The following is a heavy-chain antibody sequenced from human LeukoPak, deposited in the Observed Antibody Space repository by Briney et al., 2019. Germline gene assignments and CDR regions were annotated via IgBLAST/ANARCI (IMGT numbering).Heavy chain of an antibody. D-gene: IGHD1-26*01. CDR1: GFTFSDYY. CDR3: ARSREPRSYAFDI. Sequence: GESLRLSCAASGFTFSDYYMGWIRQAPGKGLEWVSYISSSSSYTNYADSVKGRFTISRDNAKNSLYLQMNSLRAEDTAVYYCARSREPRSYAFDIWGQGTMVTASS. J-gene: IGHJ3*02. V-gene: IGHV3-11*06. CDR2: ISSSSSYT.